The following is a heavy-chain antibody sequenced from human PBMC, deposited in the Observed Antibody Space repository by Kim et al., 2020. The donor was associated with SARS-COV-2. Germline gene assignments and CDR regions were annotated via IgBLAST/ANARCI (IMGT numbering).Heavy chain of an antibody. V-gene: IGHV3-9*01. CDR2: ISWNSGSI. Sequence: GGSLRLSCAASGFTFDDYAMHWVRQAPGKGLEWVSGISWNSGSIGYADSVKGRFTISRDNAKNSLYLQMNSLRAEDTALYYCAKALRKFDYYYGMDVWGQGTTVTVSS. D-gene: IGHD4-17*01. CDR3: AKALRKFDYYYGMDV. J-gene: IGHJ6*02. CDR1: GFTFDDYA.